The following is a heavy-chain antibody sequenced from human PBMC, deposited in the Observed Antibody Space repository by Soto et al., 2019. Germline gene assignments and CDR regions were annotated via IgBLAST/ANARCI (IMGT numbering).Heavy chain of an antibody. D-gene: IGHD3-3*01. Sequence: EVQLLESGGGLVQPGGSLRLSCAASGFTFSNAWMSWVRQAPGKGLEWVGRIKSKTDGGTTDYAAPVKGRFTISRDDSKNTLYLQMNSLKTEDTAVYYCTTDFWSGYYTYYYYGMDVWGQGTTVTVSS. J-gene: IGHJ6*02. CDR3: TTDFWSGYYTYYYYGMDV. V-gene: IGHV3-15*01. CDR1: GFTFSNAW. CDR2: IKSKTDGGTT.